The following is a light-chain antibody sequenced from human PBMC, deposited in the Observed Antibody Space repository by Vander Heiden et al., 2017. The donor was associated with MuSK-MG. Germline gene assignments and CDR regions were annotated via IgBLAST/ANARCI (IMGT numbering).Light chain of an antibody. V-gene: IGKV3-20*01. CDR2: GAS. Sequence: EIVLTQSPGTLSLSPGERATLSCRASQSVSSSYLAWYQQKPGQAPRLLIYGASSRATGIPDRFSGSGSGTDFTLTISRLEPEDFAVYYWQQDGSSQTFGQGTKVEIK. J-gene: IGKJ1*01. CDR3: QQDGSSQT. CDR1: QSVSSSY.